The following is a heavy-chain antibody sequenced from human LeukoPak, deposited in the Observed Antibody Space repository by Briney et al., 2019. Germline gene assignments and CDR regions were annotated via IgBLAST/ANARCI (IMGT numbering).Heavy chain of an antibody. V-gene: IGHV4-59*01. CDR3: ASRHLGYCSSTSCPPGYFDY. CDR1: GGSISSYY. D-gene: IGHD2-2*01. J-gene: IGHJ4*02. CDR2: IYYSGST. Sequence: SSETLSLTCTVSGGSISSYYWSWIRQPPGKGLEWIGYIYYSGSTNYNPSLKSRVTISVDTSKNQFSLKLSSVTAADTAVCYCASRHLGYCSSTSCPPGYFDYWGQGTLVTVSS.